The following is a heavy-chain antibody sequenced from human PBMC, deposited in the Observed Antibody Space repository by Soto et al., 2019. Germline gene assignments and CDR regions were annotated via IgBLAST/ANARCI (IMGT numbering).Heavy chain of an antibody. CDR1: GGSISSSDYY. V-gene: IGHV4-39*01. D-gene: IGHD3-10*01. CDR2: IYYSGSA. J-gene: IGHJ4*02. Sequence: PSETLSLTCTVSGGSISSSDYYRIWIRQPPGKGLEWIGNIYYSGSASYNPSLKSRVTISVDTSKNQFSLKLSSLTAADTAVYICVSGYPWFGFDYLGQGTLVTVFS. CDR3: VSGYPWFGFDY.